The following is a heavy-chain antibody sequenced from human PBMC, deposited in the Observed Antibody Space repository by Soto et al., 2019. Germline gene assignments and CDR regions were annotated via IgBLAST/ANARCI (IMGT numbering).Heavy chain of an antibody. CDR2: IIPIFGTA. J-gene: IGHJ5*02. D-gene: IGHD3-3*01. V-gene: IGHV1-69*01. CDR3: ARTRGITIFGVVIGWFDP. Sequence: QVQLVQSGAEVKKPGSSAKVSCKASGGTFSSYAISWVRQAPGQGLEWMGGIIPIFGTANYAQKFQGRVTITADESTSTAYMELSSLRSEDTAVYYCARTRGITIFGVVIGWFDPWGQGTLVTVSS. CDR1: GGTFSSYA.